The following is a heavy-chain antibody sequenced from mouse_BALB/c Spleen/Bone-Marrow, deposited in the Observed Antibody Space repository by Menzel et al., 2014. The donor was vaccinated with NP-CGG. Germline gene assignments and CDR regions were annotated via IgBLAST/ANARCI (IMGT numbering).Heavy chain of an antibody. CDR2: IDPANGNT. D-gene: IGHD1-1*01. V-gene: IGHV14-3*02. CDR3: APYYYGRWFTY. CDR1: GFNIKDPY. Sequence: DVQLQESGAELVKPGASVKLSCTASGFNIKDPYMHWVKQRPEQGLEWIGRIDPANGNTKYDPKFQGKATITADTSSNTAYLQLSSLTSEDTAVYYCAPYYYGRWFTYWGQGTLVTVSA. J-gene: IGHJ3*01.